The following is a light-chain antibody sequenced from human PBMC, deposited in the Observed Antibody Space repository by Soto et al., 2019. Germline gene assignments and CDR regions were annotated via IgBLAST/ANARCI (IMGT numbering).Light chain of an antibody. CDR2: DNN. CDR1: SSNIGKNY. J-gene: IGLJ2*01. Sequence: QSVLTQPPSVSAAPGQKVTISCSGSSSNIGKNYVSWYQQFPGTAPKLLIYDNNKRPSGIPDRFSGSKSGTSATLDITGLQTGDEPDYYCGTWDSSLTAVVFGGGTKLTVL. CDR3: GTWDSSLTAVV. V-gene: IGLV1-51*01.